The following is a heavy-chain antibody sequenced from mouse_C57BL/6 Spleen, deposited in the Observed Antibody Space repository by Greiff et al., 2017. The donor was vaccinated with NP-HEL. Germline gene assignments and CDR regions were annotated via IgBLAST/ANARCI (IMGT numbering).Heavy chain of an antibody. D-gene: IGHD1-1*01. Sequence: VQLQQSGAELAKPGASVKLSCKASGYTFTSYWMHWVKQRPGQGLEWIGYINPSSGYTKYNQKFKDKATLTAAKSSSTAYMQLSSLTYEDSAVYYCARPHYGSSYDWYFDVWGTGTTVTVSS. J-gene: IGHJ1*03. CDR1: GYTFTSYW. CDR2: INPSSGYT. V-gene: IGHV1-7*01. CDR3: ARPHYGSSYDWYFDV.